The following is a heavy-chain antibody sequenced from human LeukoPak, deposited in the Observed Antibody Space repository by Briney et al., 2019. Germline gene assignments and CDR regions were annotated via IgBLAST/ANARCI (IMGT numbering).Heavy chain of an antibody. Sequence: GGSLRLSCAASGFTFSDYSMNWVRQAPGKGLEWVSAISSSGRSTYYPDSVKGRFTISRDNSKNTLYLQMNSLRADDTAVYYCAKDPGESWYFDLWGRGTLVTVSS. J-gene: IGHJ2*01. CDR3: AKDPGESWYFDL. D-gene: IGHD3-10*01. CDR2: ISSSGRST. CDR1: GFTFSDYS. V-gene: IGHV3-23*01.